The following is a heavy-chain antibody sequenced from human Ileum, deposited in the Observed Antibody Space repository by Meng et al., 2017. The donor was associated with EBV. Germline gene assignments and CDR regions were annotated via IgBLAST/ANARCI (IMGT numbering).Heavy chain of an antibody. CDR2: IHHTRGP. J-gene: IGHJ4*02. CDR3: ASNGAFSLDH. V-gene: IGHV4-4*02. D-gene: IGHD2-8*01. Sequence: VQRHESGAGLLGPSWTRSLPCIVACDSIRNEHWWSWLRQSPRNGLELIGEIHHTRGPNYNPSLKSRVIISVDKSNNHFSLRLSAVTAADTAVYYCASNGAFSLDHWGQGTLVTVSS. CDR1: CDSIRNEHW.